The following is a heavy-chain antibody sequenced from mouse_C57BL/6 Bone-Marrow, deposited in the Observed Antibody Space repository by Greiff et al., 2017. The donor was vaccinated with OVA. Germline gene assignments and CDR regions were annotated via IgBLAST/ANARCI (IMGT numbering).Heavy chain of an antibody. D-gene: IGHD1-1*01. CDR2: IWWDDDK. J-gene: IGHJ2*01. CDR1: GFSLSTFGMG. V-gene: IGHV8-8*01. Sequence: QVTLKVSGPGILQPSQTLSLTCSFSGFSLSTFGMGVGWIRQPSGKGLEWLAHIWWDDDKYYNPALKSRLTISKDTSKNQIFLKIANVDTADTATYYCARMVYYYGSEDFDYWGQGTTLTVSS. CDR3: ARMVYYYGSEDFDY.